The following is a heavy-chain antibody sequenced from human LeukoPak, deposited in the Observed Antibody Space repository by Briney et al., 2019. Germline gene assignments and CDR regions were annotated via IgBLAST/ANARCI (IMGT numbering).Heavy chain of an antibody. V-gene: IGHV4-34*01. D-gene: IGHD3-22*01. CDR1: GRSFSGYY. CDR2: INHSGST. CDR3: ARLTSRYYDSSGHAFDI. J-gene: IGHJ3*02. Sequence: SETLSLTCAVYGRSFSGYYWSWIRQPPGKGLEWIGEINHSGSTNYNPSLKSRVTISVDTSKNQFSLKLSSVTAADTAVYYCARLTSRYYDSSGHAFDIWGQGTMVTVSS.